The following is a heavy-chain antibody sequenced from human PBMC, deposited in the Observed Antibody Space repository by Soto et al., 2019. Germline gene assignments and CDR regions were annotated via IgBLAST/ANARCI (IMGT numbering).Heavy chain of an antibody. Sequence: SETLSLTCAVSGGSISSGGYSWSWIRQPTGKGLEWIGYMYNSGSTNYNPSLKSRVTISVDTSKNQFSLKMNSVTAADTAVYYCARESYDILTGYDYFDYWGQGTLVTVSS. CDR2: MYNSGST. V-gene: IGHV4-61*08. CDR1: GGSISSGGYS. J-gene: IGHJ4*02. D-gene: IGHD3-9*01. CDR3: ARESYDILTGYDYFDY.